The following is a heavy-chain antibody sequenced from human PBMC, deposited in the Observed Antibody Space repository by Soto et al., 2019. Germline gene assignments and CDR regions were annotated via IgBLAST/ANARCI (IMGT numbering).Heavy chain of an antibody. CDR1: GFTFSSYG. Sequence: GGSLRLSCAASGFTFSSYGMHWVRQAPGKGLEWVAVIWCDGGNKYYADSVKGRFTISRDNSKNTLYLQMNSLRAEDTAVYYCAKAEQRLVPNYFDYWGQGTLVTVSS. CDR3: AKAEQRLVPNYFDY. V-gene: IGHV3-33*06. D-gene: IGHD6-13*01. J-gene: IGHJ4*02. CDR2: IWCDGGNK.